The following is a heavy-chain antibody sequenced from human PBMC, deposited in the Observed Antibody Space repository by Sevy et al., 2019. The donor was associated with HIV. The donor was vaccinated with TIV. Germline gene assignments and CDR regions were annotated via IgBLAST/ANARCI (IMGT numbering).Heavy chain of an antibody. V-gene: IGHV3-49*03. Sequence: GGSLRLSCTTSGFTFGDFAMSWFRQAPGKGLEWVGFIRSKDYGGTTEYAACVKGRFTISRDDSKNIAYMQMNSLKTEDTAVYFCTRDGGGGNILASYYYYDMDVWGQGTTVTVSS. CDR1: GFTFGDFA. D-gene: IGHD2-21*01. J-gene: IGHJ6*02. CDR3: TRDGGGGNILASYYYYDMDV. CDR2: IRSKDYGGTT.